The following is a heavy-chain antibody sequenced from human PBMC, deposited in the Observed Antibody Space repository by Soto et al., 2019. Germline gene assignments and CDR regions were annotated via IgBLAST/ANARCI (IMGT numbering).Heavy chain of an antibody. J-gene: IGHJ4*02. D-gene: IGHD1-26*01. CDR2: ISYNGNIT. V-gene: IGHV3-30*18. CDR1: GYTFSRYG. Sequence: QVQLVESGGGVVHPGRSLRLSCAASGYTFSRYGMHWVRQAPGKGLEWVAVISYNGNITYYADSVKGRFTISRDNSKNMLFLQMNSLRTDDTGVYYCAKPTSEIPFDSWGQGTLVTVS. CDR3: AKPTSEIPFDS.